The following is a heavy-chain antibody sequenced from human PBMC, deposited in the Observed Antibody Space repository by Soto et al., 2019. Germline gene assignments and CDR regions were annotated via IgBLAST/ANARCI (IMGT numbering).Heavy chain of an antibody. CDR2: IWYDGSNK. V-gene: IGHV3-33*01. CDR3: ARDGLRFLEWLLPPFDY. Sequence: GSLRLSCAASGFTFSSYGMHWVRQAPGKGLEWVAVIWYDGSNKYYADSVKGRFTISRDNSKNTLYLQMNSLRAEDTAVYYCARDGLRFLEWLLPPFDYWGQGTLVTVSS. J-gene: IGHJ4*02. D-gene: IGHD3-3*01. CDR1: GFTFSSYG.